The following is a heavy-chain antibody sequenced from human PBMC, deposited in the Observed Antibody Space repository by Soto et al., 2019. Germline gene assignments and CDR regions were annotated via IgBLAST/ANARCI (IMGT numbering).Heavy chain of an antibody. D-gene: IGHD2-15*01. CDR2: IYYSGST. CDR3: ARGDCVGGSCYSLAGSFHYYMYV. V-gene: IGHV4-39*01. Sequence: SETLSLTCTVSGGSLSSSSYYCGWIRQPPGKGLEWIGSIYYSGSTYYNPSLKSRVTISVDTSKNQFSLKLSSVTAADTAVYYCARGDCVGGSCYSLAGSFHYYMYVCGKGTTVTVS. J-gene: IGHJ6*03. CDR1: GGSLSSSSYY.